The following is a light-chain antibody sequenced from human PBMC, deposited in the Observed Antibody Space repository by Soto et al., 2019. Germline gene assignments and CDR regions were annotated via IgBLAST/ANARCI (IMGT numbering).Light chain of an antibody. CDR2: DVS. CDR1: SNDIGVYNY. CDR3: SSYPSNTVL. J-gene: IGLJ2*01. Sequence: QSALTQPASVSGSPGQSITLSCSGTSNDIGVYNYVSWYQQHPGKAAKLIIYDVSNRASGVSNRFSGSKSGNTASLTISGLQAEDEADYYCSSYPSNTVLFGGGTKVTV. V-gene: IGLV2-14*03.